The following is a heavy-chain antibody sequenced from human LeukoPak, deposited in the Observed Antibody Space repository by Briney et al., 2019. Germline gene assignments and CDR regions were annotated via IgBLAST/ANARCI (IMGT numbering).Heavy chain of an antibody. Sequence: AASVKVSCKASGYTFNNYGVIWVRQAPGQGLEWMGWISAYNGNTNYAQNLQGRVTMTTDTSTTTAYMELRSLNSDDTAVYYWARWGRNFDNWFDPWGQGTLVTVSS. V-gene: IGHV1-18*01. CDR1: GYTFNNYG. D-gene: IGHD3-9*01. CDR2: ISAYNGNT. J-gene: IGHJ5*02. CDR3: ARWGRNFDNWFDP.